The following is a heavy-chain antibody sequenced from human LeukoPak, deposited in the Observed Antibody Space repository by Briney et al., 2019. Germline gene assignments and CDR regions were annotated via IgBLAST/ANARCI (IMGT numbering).Heavy chain of an antibody. CDR1: GGSFSGYY. Sequence: PSETLSLTCAVYGGSFSGYYWSWIRHPPEKGLEWSWEINHSGSTNYNPSLKSRVTISVHTSIHQFSLKLSSVTAADTAVYYCAGHFCSGWYVNSMDVWGKGTTVTISS. D-gene: IGHD6-19*01. CDR3: AGHFCSGWYVNSMDV. CDR2: INHSGST. J-gene: IGHJ6*03. V-gene: IGHV4-34*01.